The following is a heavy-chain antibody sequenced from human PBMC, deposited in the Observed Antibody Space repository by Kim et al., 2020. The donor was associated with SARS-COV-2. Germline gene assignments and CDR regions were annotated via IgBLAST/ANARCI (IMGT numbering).Heavy chain of an antibody. CDR2: ISYDGSNK. Sequence: GGSLRLSCAASGFTFSSYAMHWVRQAPGKGLEWVAVISYDGSNKYYADSVKGRFTISRDNSKNTLYLQMNSLRAEDTAVYYCARDFLNSGYYMGGNWFDPWGQGTLVTVSS. V-gene: IGHV3-30*04. CDR3: ARDFLNSGYYMGGNWFDP. J-gene: IGHJ5*02. CDR1: GFTFSSYA. D-gene: IGHD3-3*01.